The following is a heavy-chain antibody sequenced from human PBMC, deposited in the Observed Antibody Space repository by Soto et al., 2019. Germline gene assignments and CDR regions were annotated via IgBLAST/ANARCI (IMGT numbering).Heavy chain of an antibody. Sequence: ASVKVSCKASGYTFTSYGISWVRQAPEQGLEWMGWISAYNGNTNYAQKLQGRVTMTTDTSTSTAYMELRSLRSDDTAVYYCARDKEGSSSWYPTYYHYYMDVWGKGTTVTVSS. CDR2: ISAYNGNT. V-gene: IGHV1-18*01. CDR3: ARDKEGSSSWYPTYYHYYMDV. D-gene: IGHD6-13*01. J-gene: IGHJ6*03. CDR1: GYTFTSYG.